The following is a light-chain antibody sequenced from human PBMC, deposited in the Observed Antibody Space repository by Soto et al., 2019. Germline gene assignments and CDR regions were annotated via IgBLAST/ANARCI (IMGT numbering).Light chain of an antibody. V-gene: IGLV2-14*01. CDR2: DVS. Sequence: QSALTQPASVSGSPGQSIAISFTGTSSDVGGYNYVSWYQQHPGKTPNLMIYDVSNRPSGVSNRFSGSKSGNTASLTISGVQAEDEADDYCSSYTSSSTWVFGGGTQLTVL. CDR1: SSDVGGYNY. J-gene: IGLJ3*02. CDR3: SSYTSSSTWV.